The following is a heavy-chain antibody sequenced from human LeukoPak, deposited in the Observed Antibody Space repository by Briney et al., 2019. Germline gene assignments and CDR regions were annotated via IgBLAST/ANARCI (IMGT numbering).Heavy chain of an antibody. CDR1: GFSLSNARMG. Sequence: ESGPTLVKPTETLTLTCTVSGFSLSNARMGVSWIRQPPGKALEWLAHIFSNDEKSYSTSLKSRLTISKDTSKSQVVLTMTNMDPVDTATYYCARIRYDLLWFGELLRNPPYYMDVWGKGTTVTISS. D-gene: IGHD3-10*01. V-gene: IGHV2-26*02. CDR3: ARIRYDLLWFGELLRNPPYYMDV. CDR2: IFSNDEK. J-gene: IGHJ6*03.